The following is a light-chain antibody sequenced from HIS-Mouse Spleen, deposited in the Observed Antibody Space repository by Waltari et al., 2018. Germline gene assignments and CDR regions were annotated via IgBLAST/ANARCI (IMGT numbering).Light chain of an antibody. J-gene: IGLJ2*01. CDR2: EVS. V-gene: IGLV2-8*01. CDR3: SSYAGSNNLV. Sequence: QSALTQPPAASGSPGQSVTISCTGTSSDVGGYNYVSCYQQHPGNAPKLMIYEVSQRPSGLPLCFSGSTSGNTASLTVSGLQAEDEADYYCSSYAGSNNLVFGGGTKLTVL. CDR1: SSDVGGYNY.